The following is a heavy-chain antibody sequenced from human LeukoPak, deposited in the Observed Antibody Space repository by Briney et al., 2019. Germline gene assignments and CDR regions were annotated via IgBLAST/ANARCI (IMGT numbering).Heavy chain of an antibody. CDR3: AREDSSGYYSPFDY. D-gene: IGHD3-22*01. CDR2: INHSGST. CDR1: GGSFSGYY. Sequence: SETLSLTCAVYGGSFSGYYWSWIRQPPGKGLEWIGEINHSGSTNYNPSLKSRVTISVDTSKNQFSLKLSSVTAADTAVYYCAREDSSGYYSPFDYWGQGTLVTVSS. J-gene: IGHJ4*02. V-gene: IGHV4-34*01.